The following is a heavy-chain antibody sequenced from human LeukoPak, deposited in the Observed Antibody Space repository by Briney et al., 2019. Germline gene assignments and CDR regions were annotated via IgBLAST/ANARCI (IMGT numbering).Heavy chain of an antibody. CDR3: LSRHQMVRVDY. D-gene: IGHD6-13*01. J-gene: IGHJ4*02. CDR2: ISSNGGST. CDR1: GLTFSSYA. V-gene: IGHV3-64D*09. Sequence: PGVSLTLSCSACGLTFSSYAMHWVPQAPGKGLEYVSGISSNGGSTYYADSVKGRFTISRDNSKNTADLQMSSLRAEDTAVYYCLSRHQMVRVDYWGEGTLVTVSS.